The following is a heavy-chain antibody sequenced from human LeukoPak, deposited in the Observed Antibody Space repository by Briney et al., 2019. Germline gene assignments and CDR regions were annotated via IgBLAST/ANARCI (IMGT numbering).Heavy chain of an antibody. CDR3: AREEAVAGTFDY. Sequence: RGSLRLSCAASGFTFSSYDMHWVRQATGKGLEWVSAIGTAGDTYYPGSVKGRFTISRENAKNSLYLQMNSLRAEDTAVYYCAREEAVAGTFDYWGQGTLVTVSS. D-gene: IGHD6-19*01. V-gene: IGHV3-13*01. CDR1: GFTFSSYD. CDR2: IGTAGDT. J-gene: IGHJ4*02.